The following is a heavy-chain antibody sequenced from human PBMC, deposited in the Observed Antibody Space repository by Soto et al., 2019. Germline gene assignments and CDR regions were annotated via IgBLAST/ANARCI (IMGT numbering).Heavy chain of an antibody. CDR3: ERFNWYFAL. Sequence: QVQLQESGPGLVKPSETLSLTCTVSGVSISSYYWSWIRQPPGKGLEWIGYIYYSGSTNYNPSLKSRVTISVYTSKNQFSLKLSSVTAADTAVYYCERFNWYFALWGRGPLVPVSS. CDR1: GVSISSYY. V-gene: IGHV4-59*08. J-gene: IGHJ2*01. CDR2: IYYSGST.